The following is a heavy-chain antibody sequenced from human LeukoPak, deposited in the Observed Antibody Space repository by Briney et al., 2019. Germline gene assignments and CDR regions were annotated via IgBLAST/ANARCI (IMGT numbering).Heavy chain of an antibody. J-gene: IGHJ4*02. D-gene: IGHD4-23*01. Sequence: GGSLRLSCAASGVTFSNYWMHWVPQAPGEGLGWVSHINSDGSRINYADSVKGRFTMSRDNAKNSLYLQMNTLRAEDTAVYYCARGGALAGGHFDSWGQGTLVSVSS. V-gene: IGHV3-74*01. CDR2: INSDGSRI. CDR1: GVTFSNYW. CDR3: ARGGALAGGHFDS.